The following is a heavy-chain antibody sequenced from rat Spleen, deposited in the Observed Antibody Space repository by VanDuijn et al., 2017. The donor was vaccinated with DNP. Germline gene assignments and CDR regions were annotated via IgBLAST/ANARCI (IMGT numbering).Heavy chain of an antibody. CDR2: ITTDGGGT. CDR3: ANYNSYYGTY. D-gene: IGHD1-12*02. CDR1: GFTFSSYW. Sequence: EVQLVETGGGLVQPGRSLKLSCVASGFTFSSYWMYWVRQAPGQGLEWVASITTDGGGTYYPDSVKGRFTISRDNADNTVYLQMNSLRSEDTATYYCANYNSYYGTYWGQGVMVTVSS. V-gene: IGHV5-58*01. J-gene: IGHJ2*01.